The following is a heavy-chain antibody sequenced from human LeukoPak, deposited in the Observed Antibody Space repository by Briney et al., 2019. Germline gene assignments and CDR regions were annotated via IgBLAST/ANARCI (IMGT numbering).Heavy chain of an antibody. V-gene: IGHV4-61*02. CDR1: GGSISSGSYY. CDR2: IYTSGST. Sequence: TSQTLSLTCTVSGGSISSGSYYWSWIRQPAGKGLEWIGRIYTSGSTNYNPSLKSRVTISVDTSKNQFSLKLSSVTAADTAVYYCATDFTIWGQGTMVTVSS. CDR3: ATDFTI. J-gene: IGHJ3*02.